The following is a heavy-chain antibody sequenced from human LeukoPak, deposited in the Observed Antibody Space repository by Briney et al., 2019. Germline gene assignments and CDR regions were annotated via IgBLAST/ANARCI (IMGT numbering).Heavy chain of an antibody. J-gene: IGHJ4*02. CDR3: ARGYYDSSAYYSADY. V-gene: IGHV3-23*01. Sequence: GGSLRLSCAASGFTFSSYGMSWVRQAPGKGLEWVSAISGSGGSTYYADSVKGRFTISRDNSKNTLYLQMNSLRAEDTAVYYCARGYYDSSAYYSADYWGQGTLVTVSS. CDR2: ISGSGGST. CDR1: GFTFSSYG. D-gene: IGHD3-22*01.